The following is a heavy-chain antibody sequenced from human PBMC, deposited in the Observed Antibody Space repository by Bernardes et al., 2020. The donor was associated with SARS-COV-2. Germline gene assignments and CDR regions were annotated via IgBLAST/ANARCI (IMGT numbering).Heavy chain of an antibody. CDR2: ISGSGDST. CDR3: HYPGGRATVVVPSASDY. Sequence: GGSMRLSCAASGFTFSSFVMSWVRQRPGNGLEWLSGISGSGDSTWYADSVKGRFTITRDNSKNMLFLQMNGLRAEDTAVYYCHYPGGRATVVVPSASDYWGQGTLVTVSS. V-gene: IGHV3-23*01. J-gene: IGHJ4*02. CDR1: GFTFSSFV. D-gene: IGHD2-2*01.